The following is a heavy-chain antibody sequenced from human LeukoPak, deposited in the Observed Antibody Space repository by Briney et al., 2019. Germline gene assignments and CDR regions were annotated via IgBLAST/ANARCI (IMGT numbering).Heavy chain of an antibody. CDR3: ARDLVVPAAPY. V-gene: IGHV3-21*01. CDR1: GFSISSSA. Sequence: PGGSLRLSCAASGFSISSSAMNWVRQAPGKGLEWVSSINNVASHMYYAGSVRGRFTISRDNAKNSLYLQMNSLRAEDTAVYYCARDLVVPAAPYWGQGTLVTVSS. J-gene: IGHJ4*02. CDR2: INNVASHM. D-gene: IGHD2-2*01.